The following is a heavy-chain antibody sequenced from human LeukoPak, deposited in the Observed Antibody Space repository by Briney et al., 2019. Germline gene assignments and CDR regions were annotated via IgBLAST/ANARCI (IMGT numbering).Heavy chain of an antibody. J-gene: IGHJ6*03. D-gene: IGHD3-10*01. CDR2: MNPNSGNT. CDR3: ARVRTNGGYYYMDV. Sequence: ASVKVSCKASGYTFTSYDINWVRQATGQGLEWMGWMNPNSGNTGYAQKFQDRVTMTRNTSISTAYMELSSLRSEDTAVYYCARVRTNGGYYYMDVWGKGTTVTVSS. CDR1: GYTFTSYD. V-gene: IGHV1-8*01.